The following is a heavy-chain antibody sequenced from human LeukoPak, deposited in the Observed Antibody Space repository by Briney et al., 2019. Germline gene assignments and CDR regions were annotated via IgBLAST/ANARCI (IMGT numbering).Heavy chain of an antibody. J-gene: IGHJ4*02. V-gene: IGHV4-34*01. D-gene: IGHD7-27*01. Sequence: SETLSLTCAVYGGSFSGYYWSWIRQPPGEGLEWIGEINHSGSTNYNPSLKSRVTISVDTSKNQFSLKLSSVTAADTAVYYCARDLGPKYYFDYWGQGTLVTVSS. CDR3: ARDLGPKYYFDY. CDR1: GGSFSGYY. CDR2: INHSGST.